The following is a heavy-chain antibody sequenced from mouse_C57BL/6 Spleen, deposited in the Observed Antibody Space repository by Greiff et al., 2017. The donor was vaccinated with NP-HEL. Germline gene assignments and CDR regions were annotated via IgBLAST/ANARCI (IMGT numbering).Heavy chain of an antibody. D-gene: IGHD1-3*01. CDR1: GYTFTDYY. CDR2: INPNNGGT. V-gene: IGHV1-26*01. Sequence: EVQLQQSGPELVKPGASVKISCKASGYTFTDYYMNWVKQSPGKSLEWIGDINPNNGGTSYNQKFKGKATLPVDKSSSTAYRELRSLTSEDSAVYYWAGRVAQGQYYFDYWGQGTTLTVSS. J-gene: IGHJ2*01. CDR3: AGRVAQGQYYFDY.